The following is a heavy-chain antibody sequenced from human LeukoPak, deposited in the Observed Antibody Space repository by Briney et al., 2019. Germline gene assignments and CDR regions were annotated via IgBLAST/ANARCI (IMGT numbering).Heavy chain of an antibody. CDR1: GSSISSYY. D-gene: IGHD3-22*01. CDR3: ARDVFSGYHDS. J-gene: IGHJ4*02. CDR2: VYYSGSA. V-gene: IGHV4-59*01. Sequence: SETLSLTCTVSGSSISSYYWSWIRQPPGRGLEWLGYVYYSGSANYNPSLKSRVTISVDTSKSQFSLNLSSVTAADTAAYYCARDVFSGYHDSWGQGTLVTVSS.